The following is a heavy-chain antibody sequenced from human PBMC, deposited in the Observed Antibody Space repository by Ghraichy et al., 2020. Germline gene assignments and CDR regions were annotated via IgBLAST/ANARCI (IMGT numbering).Heavy chain of an antibody. Sequence: GGSLRLSCAASGFTFSSYAMSWVRQAPGKGLEWVSAISGSGGSTYYADSVKGRFTISRDNSKNTLYLQMNSLRAEDTAVYYCATNSGSYYAPIYWGQGTLVTVSS. CDR3: ATNSGSYYAPIY. CDR2: ISGSGGST. J-gene: IGHJ4*02. V-gene: IGHV3-23*01. CDR1: GFTFSSYA. D-gene: IGHD1-26*01.